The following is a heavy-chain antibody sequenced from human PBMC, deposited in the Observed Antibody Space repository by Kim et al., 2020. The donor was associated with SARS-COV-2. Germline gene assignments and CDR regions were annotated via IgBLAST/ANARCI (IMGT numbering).Heavy chain of an antibody. CDR2: ITPFNGNT. CDR3: ARSRFPNGAFDI. CDR1: GYTFTYRY. V-gene: IGHV1-45*03. D-gene: IGHD2-21*01. Sequence: SVKVSCKASGYTFTYRYLHWVRQAPRQALEWMGWITPFNGNTNYAQKFQDRVTITRDRSMSTAYMELSSLRSEDTAMYYCARSRFPNGAFDIWGQGTMVTVSS. J-gene: IGHJ3*02.